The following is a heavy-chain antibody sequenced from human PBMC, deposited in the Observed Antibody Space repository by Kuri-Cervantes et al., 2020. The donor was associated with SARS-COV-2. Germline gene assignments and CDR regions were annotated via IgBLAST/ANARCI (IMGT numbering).Heavy chain of an antibody. CDR1: VGTFSHTI. J-gene: IGHJ4*02. CDR3: ASFIHYDILTGYFY. V-gene: IGHV4-34*01. D-gene: IGHD3-9*01. CDR2: INHSGST. Sequence: SETLSLTCYVCVGTFSHTIGSWIRQPPGKGLEWIGEINHSGSTNYNPSLKSRVTISVDTSKNQFSLKLSSVTAADTAVYYCASFIHYDILTGYFYWGQGTLVTVSS.